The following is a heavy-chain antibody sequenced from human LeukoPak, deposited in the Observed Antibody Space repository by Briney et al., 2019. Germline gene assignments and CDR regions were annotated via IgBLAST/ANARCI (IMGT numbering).Heavy chain of an antibody. CDR3: ARDSPSPAHGSCFDY. Sequence: SETLSLTCTVSGGSVSSGSYYWSWIWQPPGKGLEWIGYIYYSGSTNYNPSLKSRVTISVDTSKNQFSLKLSSVTAADTAVYYCARDSPSPAHGSCFDYWGQGTLVTVSS. CDR2: IYYSGST. D-gene: IGHD5-24*01. J-gene: IGHJ4*02. CDR1: GGSVSSGSYY. V-gene: IGHV4-61*01.